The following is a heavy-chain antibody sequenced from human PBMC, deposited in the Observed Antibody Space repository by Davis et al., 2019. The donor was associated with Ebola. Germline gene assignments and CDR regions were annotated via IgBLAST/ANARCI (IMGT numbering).Heavy chain of an antibody. Sequence: ASVQVPCKASGYTFTSYGISWVRQAPGQGLEWMGWISAYNGNTNYAQKLQGRVTMTTDTSTSTAYMELRGLRSDDTAVYYCSRDFKVVVPAAYYGMDVWGQGTTVTVSS. CDR3: SRDFKVVVPAAYYGMDV. D-gene: IGHD2-2*01. J-gene: IGHJ6*02. CDR2: ISAYNGNT. CDR1: GYTFTSYG. V-gene: IGHV1-18*01.